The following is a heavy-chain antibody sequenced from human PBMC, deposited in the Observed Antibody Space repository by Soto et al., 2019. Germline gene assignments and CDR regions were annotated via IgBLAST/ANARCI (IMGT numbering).Heavy chain of an antibody. Sequence: ASVKVSCKASGYTFTSYDINWVRQATGQGLEWMGWINPSSGNTDYAREIQGRLTMTRDTSTSTAYMELRSLRSDDTAVYYCARGASCSSASCYDNFHYGLAVWGQGTTVTVSS. CDR1: GYTFTSYD. CDR2: INPSSGNT. CDR3: ARGASCSSASCYDNFHYGLAV. V-gene: IGHV1-8*01. D-gene: IGHD2-2*01. J-gene: IGHJ6*02.